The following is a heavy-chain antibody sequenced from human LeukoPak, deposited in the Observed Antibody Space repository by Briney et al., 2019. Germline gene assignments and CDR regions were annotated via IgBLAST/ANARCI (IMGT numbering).Heavy chain of an antibody. V-gene: IGHV3-48*01. CDR3: ASGYDFSSGSKRGFDN. CDR1: GFMFSDYA. Sequence: GGSLRLSRSASGFMFSDYAMNWVRQAQGKGLEWISYISSSTTTIFYADSVKGRFTISRDNAKNSLFLQMNGLRVEDTAIYYCASGYDFSSGSKRGFDNWGQGIRVTVSS. J-gene: IGHJ4*02. CDR2: ISSSTTTI. D-gene: IGHD3-3*01.